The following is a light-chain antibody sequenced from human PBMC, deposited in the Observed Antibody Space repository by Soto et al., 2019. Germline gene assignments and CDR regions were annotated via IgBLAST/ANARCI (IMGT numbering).Light chain of an antibody. Sequence: DIEMTQSPSTLSGSVGDRVTITCRASQTVSSWLAWYQQKPGQAPKLLIYRASTLASGVPSRFSGSGSGTEFTLTISSLQPDDVATYCCQHYNRYSEAFGQGTKVDIK. CDR3: QHYNRYSEA. V-gene: IGKV1-5*03. CDR1: QTVSSW. CDR2: RAS. J-gene: IGKJ1*01.